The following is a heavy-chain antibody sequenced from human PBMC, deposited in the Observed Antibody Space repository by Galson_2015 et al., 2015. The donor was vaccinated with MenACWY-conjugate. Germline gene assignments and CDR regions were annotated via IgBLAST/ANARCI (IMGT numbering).Heavy chain of an antibody. V-gene: IGHV1-46*01. J-gene: IGHJ3*02. CDR2: INPSDGST. Sequence: SVKVSCKASGYTFTNYYTHWVRQAPGQGLEWMGIINPSDGSTNYAQKFQGRVTMTRETSTTTVYLELSSLRSEDTAVYYCARDLRRVSMVRGSIVPDAFDMWGQGTMVTVSS. CDR3: ARDLRRVSMVRGSIVPDAFDM. CDR1: GYTFTNYY. D-gene: IGHD3-10*01.